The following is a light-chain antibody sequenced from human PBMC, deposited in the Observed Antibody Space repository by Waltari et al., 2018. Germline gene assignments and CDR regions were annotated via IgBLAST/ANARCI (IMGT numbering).Light chain of an antibody. CDR3: QSYDSSLSGSM. V-gene: IGLV1-40*01. CDR1: SSNIGAGYD. Sequence: QSVLTQPPSVSGAPGQRVTISCTGSSSNIGAGYDVHWYQQLPGTAPKLLIYGNSNRPYGVPDRVSGSKSGTSASLASTGLQAEDEADYYCQSYDSSLSGSMFGGGTKLTVL. J-gene: IGLJ3*02. CDR2: GNS.